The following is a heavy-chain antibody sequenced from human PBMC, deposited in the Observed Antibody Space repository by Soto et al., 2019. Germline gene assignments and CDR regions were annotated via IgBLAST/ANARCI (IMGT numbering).Heavy chain of an antibody. D-gene: IGHD3-10*01. J-gene: IGHJ6*03. Sequence: QEQLVQSGAEVKKPGAPVKVSCKASGYTFTSYNINWVRQATGQGLEWMGWVNPNSGNTGYAEKFQGRVTMTRNSAISTAYMELSGLRSEDTAVYYCAREAGSDTSFYYHNMDVWGKGTTVTVSS. V-gene: IGHV1-8*01. CDR3: AREAGSDTSFYYHNMDV. CDR1: GYTFTSYN. CDR2: VNPNSGNT.